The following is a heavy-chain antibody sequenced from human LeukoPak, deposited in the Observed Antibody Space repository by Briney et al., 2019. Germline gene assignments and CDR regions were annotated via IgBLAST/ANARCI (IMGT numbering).Heavy chain of an antibody. Sequence: GASVKVSCKASGYTFTSYAMNWVRQAPGQGLEWMGWINPNSGGTNYAQKFQGRVTMTRDTSISTAYMELSRLRSDDTAVYYCARTYCNSTRCSNWFDPWGQGTLVTVSS. CDR2: INPNSGGT. V-gene: IGHV1-2*02. D-gene: IGHD2-2*01. J-gene: IGHJ5*02. CDR3: ARTYCNSTRCSNWFDP. CDR1: GYTFTSYA.